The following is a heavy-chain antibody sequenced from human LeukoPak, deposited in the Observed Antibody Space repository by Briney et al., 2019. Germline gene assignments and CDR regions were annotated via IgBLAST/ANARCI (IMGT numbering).Heavy chain of an antibody. CDR2: IHYSGST. Sequence: SGTQPLTCTVSGGSISSYYWSWIRQPPGKGLEWIGYIHYSGSTNYNPSLKSRVAISVNASKNQFSLKLSSVTAADTAVYHCARHLTYGSGSQYYYGMDVWGQGTMVIVSS. CDR3: ARHLTYGSGSQYYYGMDV. D-gene: IGHD3-10*01. V-gene: IGHV4-59*08. J-gene: IGHJ6*02. CDR1: GGSISSYY.